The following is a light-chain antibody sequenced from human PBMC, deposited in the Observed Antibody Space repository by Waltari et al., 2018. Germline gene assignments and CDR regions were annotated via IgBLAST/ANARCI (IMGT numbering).Light chain of an antibody. V-gene: IGKV3-20*01. Sequence: EIWLTQSPGTLSLSPGERATLSCRASQSVTRALAGYQQKPGQAPRLLIYGASNRATGIPDRFSGSGSGTDFSLTISRLEPEDFAVYYCQHYVRLPATFGQGTKVEIK. J-gene: IGKJ1*01. CDR1: QSVTRA. CDR2: GAS. CDR3: QHYVRLPAT.